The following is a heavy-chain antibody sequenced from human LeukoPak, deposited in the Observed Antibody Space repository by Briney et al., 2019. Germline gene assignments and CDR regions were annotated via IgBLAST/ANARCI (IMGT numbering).Heavy chain of an antibody. J-gene: IGHJ3*02. V-gene: IGHV4-61*01. CDR3: ARGEYYYDGSGYAFDI. CDR1: GYSISSGYY. D-gene: IGHD3-22*01. CDR2: IYYSEST. Sequence: SETLSLTCAVSGYSISSGYYWGWIRQPPGKGLEWIGYIYYSESTNDNPSLKSRVTISVDTSKNQFSLKLSSVTAADTAMYYCARGEYYYDGSGYAFDIWGQGTMVTVSS.